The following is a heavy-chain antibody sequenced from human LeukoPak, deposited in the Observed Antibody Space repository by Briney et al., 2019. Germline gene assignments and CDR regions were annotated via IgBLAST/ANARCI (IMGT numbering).Heavy chain of an antibody. Sequence: PGGSLRLSCAASGFTFSSYAMHWVRQAPGKGLEWVAVISYDGSNKYYADSVKGRFTISRDNSKNTLYLQMNSLRAEDTAVYYCARSTMITNYFDYWGQGTLVTVSS. J-gene: IGHJ4*02. CDR3: ARSTMITNYFDY. V-gene: IGHV3-30*04. CDR2: ISYDGSNK. CDR1: GFTFSSYA. D-gene: IGHD3-22*01.